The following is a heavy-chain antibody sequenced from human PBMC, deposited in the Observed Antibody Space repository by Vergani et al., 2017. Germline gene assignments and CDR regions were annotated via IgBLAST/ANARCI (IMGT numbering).Heavy chain of an antibody. D-gene: IGHD6-6*01. CDR3: ARAPVAALWELYFDY. CDR1: GGTFSSYT. CDR2: IIPILGIA. V-gene: IGHV1-69*02. Sequence: QVQLVQSGAEVKKPGSSVKVSCKASGGTFSSYTISWVRQAPGRGLEWMGRIIPILGIANYAQKFQGRVTITADKSTSTAYMELSSLRSEDTAVYYCARAPVAALWELYFDYWGQGTLVTVSS. J-gene: IGHJ4*02.